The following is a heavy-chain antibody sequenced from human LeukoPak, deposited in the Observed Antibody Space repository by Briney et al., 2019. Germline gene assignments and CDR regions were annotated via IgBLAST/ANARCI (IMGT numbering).Heavy chain of an antibody. J-gene: IGHJ4*02. CDR1: GYSFTSYW. V-gene: IGHV5-51*01. D-gene: IGHD3-10*01. Sequence: GESLKISCKGSGYSFTSYWIGWVRQMPGKGLEWMGIIYPGVSDTRYSPSFQGQVTISADKSISTAYLQWSSLKASDTAMYYCAIDTNNYYGSGSFDYWGQGTLVTVSS. CDR2: IYPGVSDT. CDR3: AIDTNNYYGSGSFDY.